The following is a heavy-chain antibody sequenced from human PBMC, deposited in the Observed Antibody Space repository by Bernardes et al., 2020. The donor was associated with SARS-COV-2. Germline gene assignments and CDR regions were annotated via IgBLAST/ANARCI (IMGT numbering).Heavy chain of an antibody. CDR1: GYSFATNW. D-gene: IGHD2-15*01. CDR2: IYPADSDT. CDR3: ARGYSHSDY. Sequence: GESLKISCKGSGYSFATNWIAWVRQMPGKGLEWMGIIYPADSDTKYSPSFQGQVTISADKSISTAYLQWSSLEASDTAMYYCARGYSHSDYWGQGTLVTVSS. J-gene: IGHJ4*02. V-gene: IGHV5-51*01.